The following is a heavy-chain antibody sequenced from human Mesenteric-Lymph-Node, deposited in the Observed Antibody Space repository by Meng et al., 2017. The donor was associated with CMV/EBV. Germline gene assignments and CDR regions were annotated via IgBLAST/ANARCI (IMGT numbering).Heavy chain of an antibody. CDR1: GGTVTSYA. CDR2: ITPNFATA. D-gene: IGHD3-16*01. CDR3: ARLWGAG. Sequence: SSVKVSCKASGGTVTSYAISWVRQGPGQGLEWIGGITPNFATAKYAQKFQGRVTIVTDESTSTGDMELSGLRPEDTAVYYCARLWGAGWGQGTLVTVSS. J-gene: IGHJ4*02. V-gene: IGHV1-69*05.